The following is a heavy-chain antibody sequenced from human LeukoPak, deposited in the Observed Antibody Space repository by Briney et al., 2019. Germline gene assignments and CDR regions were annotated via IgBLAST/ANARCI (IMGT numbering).Heavy chain of an antibody. D-gene: IGHD3-22*01. CDR3: AGGPEYYYDSSGSFDY. CDR2: IIPIFGTA. CDR1: RCTFSSYA. J-gene: IGHJ4*02. V-gene: IGHV1-69*05. Sequence: SVKVSCKASRCTFSSYAISWVRQAPGQGLEWMGRIIPIFGTANYAQKFQGRVTITTDESTSTAYMELSSLRSEDTAVYYCAGGPEYYYDSSGSFDYWGQGTLVTVSS.